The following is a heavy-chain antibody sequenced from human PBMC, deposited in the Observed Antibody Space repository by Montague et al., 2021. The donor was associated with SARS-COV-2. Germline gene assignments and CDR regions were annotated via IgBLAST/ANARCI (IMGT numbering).Heavy chain of an antibody. D-gene: IGHD3-10*01. CDR2: IYASRNT. V-gene: IGHV4-4*07. CDR1: GGSISNYY. Sequence: SETLSLTCTVSGGSISNYYWSWIRQPAGKGLEWIGRIYASRNTNYNPSLKSRVTMSVDTSKNQFSLKLSSVTAADTAVYYCTRDRPRSYYYDSWTYTWGGYDMDVWGQGTTVTVSS. CDR3: TRDRPRSYYYDSWTYTWGGYDMDV. J-gene: IGHJ6*02.